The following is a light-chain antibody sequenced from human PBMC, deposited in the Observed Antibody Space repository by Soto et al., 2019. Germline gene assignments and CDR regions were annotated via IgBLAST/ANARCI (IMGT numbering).Light chain of an antibody. CDR1: NSDVGNYKY. CDR3: FSYTSSGTYV. V-gene: IGLV2-14*01. J-gene: IGLJ1*01. Sequence: QTVPSEPASVSWTPGQSITISCTRTNSDVGNYKYVSWYQQHPGKAPKLLIYEVSNRPSGVSNRFSGSKSGNTASLTISGLQAEDETDYYCFSYTSSGTYVFGTGTKGTVL. CDR2: EVS.